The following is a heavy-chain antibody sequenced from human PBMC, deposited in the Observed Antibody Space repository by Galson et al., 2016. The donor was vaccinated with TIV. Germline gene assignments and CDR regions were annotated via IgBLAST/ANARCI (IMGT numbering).Heavy chain of an antibody. J-gene: IGHJ3*01. CDR1: GFTFSSWH. CDR2: ITYTSATI. V-gene: IGHV3-48*04. CDR3: ARPGNYDGDRRGAFDL. D-gene: IGHD4-23*01. Sequence: SLRLSFAASGFTFSSWHMDWVRQAPGEGLEWISFITYTSATIYYADSVKGRFTVSRDNTKNSLYLQMNSLSAEDTAVYYCARPGNYDGDRRGAFDLWGQGTMVTVSP.